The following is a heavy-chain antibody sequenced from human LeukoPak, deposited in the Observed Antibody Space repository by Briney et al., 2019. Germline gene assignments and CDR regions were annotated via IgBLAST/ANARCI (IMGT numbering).Heavy chain of an antibody. D-gene: IGHD1-26*01. CDR1: RYTFTSYY. Sequence: ASVKVSCKASRYTFTSYYMHWVRQAPGQGLEWMGIINPSGGSTSYAQKFQGRVTMTRDMSTSTDYMELSSLRSEDTAVYYCARDNSVGDTAWWFDPWGQGTLVTVSS. J-gene: IGHJ5*02. CDR2: INPSGGST. CDR3: ARDNSVGDTAWWFDP. V-gene: IGHV1-46*01.